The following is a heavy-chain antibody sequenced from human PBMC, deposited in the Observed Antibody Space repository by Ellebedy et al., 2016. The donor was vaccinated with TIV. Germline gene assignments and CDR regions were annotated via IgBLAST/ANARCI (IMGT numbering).Heavy chain of an antibody. CDR3: ARCHYDILTGLPSGMDV. CDR2: IYYSGST. J-gene: IGHJ6*02. D-gene: IGHD3-9*01. Sequence: MPSETLSLTCTVSGGSISTGGYYWSCSRQHPGKGLEWIGYIYYSGSTYYNPSLDSRVTLSVDTSKNQFSLRLSSVTAADTAVYYCARCHYDILTGLPSGMDVWGQGTTVTVSS. CDR1: GGSISTGGYY. V-gene: IGHV4-31*03.